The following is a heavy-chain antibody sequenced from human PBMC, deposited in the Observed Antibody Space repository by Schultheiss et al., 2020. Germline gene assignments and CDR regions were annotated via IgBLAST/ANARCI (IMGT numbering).Heavy chain of an antibody. D-gene: IGHD3-22*01. Sequence: GGSLRLSCKGSGYRFTNYWISWVRQMPGKGLEWMGRIDPSDSYTKYSPSFQGHVTISADKSITTAYLQWSSLKASDTAMYYCARRGGYYYVGAFDIWGQGTMVTVSS. J-gene: IGHJ3*02. V-gene: IGHV5-10-1*01. CDR1: GYRFTNYW. CDR3: ARRGGYYYVGAFDI. CDR2: IDPSDSYT.